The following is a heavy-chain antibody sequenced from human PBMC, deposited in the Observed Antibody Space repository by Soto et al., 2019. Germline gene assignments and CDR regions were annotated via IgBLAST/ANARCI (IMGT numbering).Heavy chain of an antibody. CDR3: AKEGQYSWSLDY. J-gene: IGHJ4*02. D-gene: IGHD6-13*01. Sequence: EVQLVESGGGLVQPGGSLRLSCAASGFTFSTYAMSWVRQAPGRGLEWVSAISGSGDSTYYVESVKGRFTISRDRSKTTHYLYLHSKRAEVAAVYFCAKEGQYSWSLDYWGQGTLVTVSS. CDR2: ISGSGDST. CDR1: GFTFSTYA. V-gene: IGHV3-23*04.